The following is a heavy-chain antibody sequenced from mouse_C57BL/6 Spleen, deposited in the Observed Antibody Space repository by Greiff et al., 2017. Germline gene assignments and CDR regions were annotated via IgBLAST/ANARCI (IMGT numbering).Heavy chain of an antibody. Sequence: VQLQQSGAELVRPGASVKLSCTASGFNIKDYYMHWVKQRPEQGLEWIGRIDPEDGDTEYAPKFQGKATMTADTSSNPAYLQLSSLTSEVTAVYYCTNICDDDLYAMDYWGQGTSVTVAS. D-gene: IGHD2-3*01. CDR3: TNICDDDLYAMDY. CDR1: GFNIKDYY. CDR2: IDPEDGDT. J-gene: IGHJ4*01. V-gene: IGHV14-1*01.